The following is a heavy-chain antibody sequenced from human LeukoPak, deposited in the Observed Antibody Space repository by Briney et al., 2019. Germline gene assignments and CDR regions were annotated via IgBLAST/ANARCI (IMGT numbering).Heavy chain of an antibody. CDR1: GFTFSNAW. D-gene: IGHD3-10*01. CDR2: ISGSGGST. V-gene: IGHV3-23*01. CDR3: AKDRHYYGSGSFYTYFDY. J-gene: IGHJ4*02. Sequence: GGSLRLSCAASGFTFSNAWMSWVRQAPGKGLEWVSLISGSGGSTYNADSVKGRFTISRDNSKNTLYLQMNSLRAEDTAVYYCAKDRHYYGSGSFYTYFDYWGQGTLVTVSS.